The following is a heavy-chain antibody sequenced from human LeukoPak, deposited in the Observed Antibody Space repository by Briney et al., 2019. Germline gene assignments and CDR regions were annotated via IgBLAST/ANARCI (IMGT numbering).Heavy chain of an antibody. CDR3: ARGRRIAAATSNSGMDV. CDR1: GGSISSYY. V-gene: IGHV4-59*01. D-gene: IGHD6-13*01. J-gene: IGHJ6*02. CDR2: IYYSGST. Sequence: SETLSLTCTVSGGSISSYYWSWIRQPPGKGLEWIGYIYYSGSTNYNPSLKSRVTISVDTSKNQFSLKLSSVTAADTAVYYCARGRRIAAATSNSGMDVWGQGTTVTVSS.